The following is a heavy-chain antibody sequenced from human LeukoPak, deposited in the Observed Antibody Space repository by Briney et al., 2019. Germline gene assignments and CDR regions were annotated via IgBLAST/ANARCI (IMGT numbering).Heavy chain of an antibody. CDR1: GYTFTSYG. D-gene: IGHD2-15*01. CDR2: ISAYNGNT. CDR3: AGVSGVVADDAFDI. Sequence: ASVKVSCKASGYTFTSYGISWVRQAPGQGLEWMGWISAYNGNTNYAQKLQGRVTMTTDTSPSTAYMELRSLRSDDTAVYYCAGVSGVVADDAFDIWGQGTMVTVSS. J-gene: IGHJ3*02. V-gene: IGHV1-18*01.